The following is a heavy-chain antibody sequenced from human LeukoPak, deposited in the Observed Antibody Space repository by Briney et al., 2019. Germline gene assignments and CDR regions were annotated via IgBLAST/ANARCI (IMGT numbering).Heavy chain of an antibody. CDR3: TRAPGGYGSGSRGAFDI. Sequence: SETLSLTCTVSGGSISSSRYYWGWIRQPPGKGLEWIGSIYNSEHTYYNPSLKSRVTISIDTSKNQFSLKLSSVTAADTAVYYCTRAPGGYGSGSRGAFDIWGQGTMVTVSS. D-gene: IGHD3-10*01. CDR2: IYNSEHT. CDR1: GGSISSSRYY. J-gene: IGHJ3*02. V-gene: IGHV4-39*07.